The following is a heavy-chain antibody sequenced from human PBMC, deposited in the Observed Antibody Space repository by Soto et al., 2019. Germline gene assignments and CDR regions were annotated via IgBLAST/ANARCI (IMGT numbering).Heavy chain of an antibody. J-gene: IGHJ4*02. CDR2: IYYSGST. Sequence: SETLSLTCTVSGGSISSSSYYWGWIRQPPGKGLEWIGSIYYSGSTYHNPSLKSRVTISVDTSKNQFSLTLSSVTAAGTAVYYFARHRPNSSGWYTDYWGQGTLVTVSA. D-gene: IGHD6-19*01. CDR1: GGSISSSSYY. V-gene: IGHV4-39*01. CDR3: ARHRPNSSGWYTDY.